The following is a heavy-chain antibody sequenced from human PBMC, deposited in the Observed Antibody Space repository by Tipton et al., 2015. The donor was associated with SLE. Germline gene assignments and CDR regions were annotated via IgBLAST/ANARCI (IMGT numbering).Heavy chain of an antibody. Sequence: SLRLSCTASGFTFSSYAMSWVRQAPGKGLEWVSQINSGDLSTYYADSVRGRFTISRENSKNTLYLQMNSLRAEDTAVYYCAKARGGSGWYFDSWGQGALVTVSS. CDR2: INSGDLST. J-gene: IGHJ4*02. V-gene: IGHV3-23*03. CDR3: AKARGGSGWYFDS. CDR1: GFTFSSYA. D-gene: IGHD6-19*01.